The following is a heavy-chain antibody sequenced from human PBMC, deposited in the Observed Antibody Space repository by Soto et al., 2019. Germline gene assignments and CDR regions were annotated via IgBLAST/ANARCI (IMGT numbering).Heavy chain of an antibody. CDR2: IYYSGST. Sequence: SETLSLTCTVSGGSISTGSYYWGWIRQPPGKGLEWIGSIYYSGSTYYNPSLKSRVTMSVDTSKNQFSLKLTSVTAADTAVYYCATQAIAVAVGSRFYMDDWGKGTTVTSP. V-gene: IGHV4-39*01. CDR1: GGSISTGSYY. D-gene: IGHD6-19*01. J-gene: IGHJ6*03. CDR3: ATQAIAVAVGSRFYMDD.